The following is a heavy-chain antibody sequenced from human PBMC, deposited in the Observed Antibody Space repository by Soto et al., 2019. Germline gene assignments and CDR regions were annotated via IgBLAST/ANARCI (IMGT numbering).Heavy chain of an antibody. CDR1: GGSISSYY. V-gene: IGHV4-59*01. CDR3: ARMSSIAARNDAFDI. Sequence: QVQLQESGPGLVKPSETLSLTCTVSGGSISSYYWSWIRQPPGKGPELIGYIYYSGITNSAPSLKGRVTISVDTSKNQFSLKLSSVTAADTAVYYCARMSSIAARNDAFDIWGQGTMVTVSS. CDR2: IYYSGIT. J-gene: IGHJ3*02. D-gene: IGHD6-6*01.